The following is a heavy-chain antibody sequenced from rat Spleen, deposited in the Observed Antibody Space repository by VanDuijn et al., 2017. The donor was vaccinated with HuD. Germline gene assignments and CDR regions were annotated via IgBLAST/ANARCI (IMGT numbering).Heavy chain of an antibody. CDR2: ITNSGGST. Sequence: EVQLVESGGGLVQPGRSMKLSCAASGFTFSNYGMAWVRQAPTTGLEWVASITNSGGSTYYPDSVKGRFTISRNNAKTTLYLQMDSLRSEDTATYYCTRDYSSYAPFDYWGQGVMVTVSS. CDR3: TRDYSSYAPFDY. J-gene: IGHJ2*01. V-gene: IGHV5-25*01. D-gene: IGHD1-2*01. CDR1: GFTFSNYG.